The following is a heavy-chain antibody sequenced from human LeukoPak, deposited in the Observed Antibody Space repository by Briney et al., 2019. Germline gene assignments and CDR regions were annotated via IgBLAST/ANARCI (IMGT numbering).Heavy chain of an antibody. V-gene: IGHV3-7*01. J-gene: IGHJ4*02. CDR1: GFTFSSYW. CDR3: ARAGTFLGPDSSSYDY. CDR2: IKQDGSEK. D-gene: IGHD6-6*01. Sequence: GGSLRLSCAASGFTFSSYWMSWVRQAPGKGLEWVANIKQDGSEKYYVDSVKGRFTISRGNAKNSLYLQMNSLRAEDTAVYYCARAGTFLGPDSSSYDYWGQGTLVTVSS.